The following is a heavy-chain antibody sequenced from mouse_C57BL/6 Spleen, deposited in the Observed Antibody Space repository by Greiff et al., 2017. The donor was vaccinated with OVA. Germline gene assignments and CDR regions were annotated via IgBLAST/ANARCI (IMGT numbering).Heavy chain of an antibody. D-gene: IGHD2-3*01. CDR1: GYSITSGYY. J-gene: IGHJ2*01. CDR3: ARDGGDGYYFDY. Sequence: EVQLQESGPGLVKPSQSLSLTCSVTGYSITSGYYWNWIRQFPGNKLEWMGYISYDGSNNYNPSLKNRISITRDTSKNQFFLKLNSVTTEDTATYYCARDGGDGYYFDYWGQGTTLTVSS. V-gene: IGHV3-6*01. CDR2: ISYDGSN.